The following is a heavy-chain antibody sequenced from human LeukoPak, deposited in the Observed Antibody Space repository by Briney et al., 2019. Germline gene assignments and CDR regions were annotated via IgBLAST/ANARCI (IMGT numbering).Heavy chain of an antibody. D-gene: IGHD2-2*01. V-gene: IGHV1-18*01. Sequence: GASVKVSCKASGYTFTSYGIRWVRQAPGQGLEWMGWISAYNGNTNYAQKLQGRVTMTTDTSTSTAYMELRSLRSDDTAVYYCARVRVPAAMFYYYMDVWGKGTTATVSS. CDR3: ARVRVPAAMFYYYMDV. CDR1: GYTFTSYG. CDR2: ISAYNGNT. J-gene: IGHJ6*03.